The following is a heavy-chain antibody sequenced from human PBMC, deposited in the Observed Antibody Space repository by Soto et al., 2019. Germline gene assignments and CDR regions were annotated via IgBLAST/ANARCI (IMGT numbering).Heavy chain of an antibody. J-gene: IGHJ4*02. CDR3: ARWIDSNGWHIDY. Sequence: GSLRLSCSASGFTFISHQMNWLRRAPVKVLEWVAKIKQDGDQKSYVDSVKGRFTISRDNAKNSLFLQMHSLRGEDTAVYYCARWIDSNGWHIDYWGQGTLVTVSS. D-gene: IGHD6-19*01. CDR1: GFTFISHQ. V-gene: IGHV3-7*03. CDR2: IKQDGDQK.